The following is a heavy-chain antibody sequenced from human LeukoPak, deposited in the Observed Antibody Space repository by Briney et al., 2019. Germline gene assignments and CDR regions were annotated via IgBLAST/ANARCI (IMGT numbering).Heavy chain of an antibody. CDR3: ARGRYLTTSGGAAAGFLDY. CDR1: GGSFSGYY. CDR2: INHSGST. V-gene: IGHV4-34*01. J-gene: IGHJ4*02. Sequence: SETLSLTCAVSGGSFSGYYWNWIRQSPGKGLEWIGEINHSGSTHYNPSLKSRVTISVDTSQKQFSLRLTSVTAADTAVYYCARGRYLTTSGGAAAGFLDYWGQGSLVTVSS. D-gene: IGHD6-13*01.